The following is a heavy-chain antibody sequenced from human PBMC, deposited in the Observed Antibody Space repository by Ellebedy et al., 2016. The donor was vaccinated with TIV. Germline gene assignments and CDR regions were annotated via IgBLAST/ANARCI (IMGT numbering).Heavy chain of an antibody. D-gene: IGHD6-13*01. CDR2: IIPIFGTA. J-gene: IGHJ5*02. Sequence: ASVKVSCKASGYTFTSYDINWVRQAPGQGLEWMGGIIPIFGTANYAQKFQGRVTITADESTSTAYMELSSLRSEDTAVYYCARVVKSMGGLEPYSSSPISRFDPWGQGTLVTVSS. V-gene: IGHV1-69*13. CDR1: GYTFTSYD. CDR3: ARVVKSMGGLEPYSSSPISRFDP.